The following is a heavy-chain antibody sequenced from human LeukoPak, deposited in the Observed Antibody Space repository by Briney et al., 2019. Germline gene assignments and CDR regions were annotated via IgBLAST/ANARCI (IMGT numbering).Heavy chain of an antibody. D-gene: IGHD6-6*01. J-gene: IGHJ3*02. V-gene: IGHV1-69*05. CDR1: GGTFSSYA. CDR2: IIPIFGTA. Sequence: ASVKVSCKASGGTFSSYAISWVRQAPGQGLEWMGGIIPIFGTANYAQKFQGRVTITTDESTSTAYMELSSLRSEDTAVYYCARETSIAARRNDAFDIWGQGTMVTVSS. CDR3: ARETSIAARRNDAFDI.